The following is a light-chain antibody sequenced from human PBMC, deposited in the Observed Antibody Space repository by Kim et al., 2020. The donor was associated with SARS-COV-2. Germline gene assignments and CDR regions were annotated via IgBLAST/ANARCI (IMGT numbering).Light chain of an antibody. CDR3: LQYYSYPLT. CDR2: AAS. Sequence: STGDRVSITWRASQDISNYLGWYQQKPGKAPKLLIYAASTLQSGVPSRFSGSGSGTDFTLTISCLQSEDFATYYCLQYYSYPLTFGGGTKVDIK. V-gene: IGKV1-8*01. CDR1: QDISNY. J-gene: IGKJ4*02.